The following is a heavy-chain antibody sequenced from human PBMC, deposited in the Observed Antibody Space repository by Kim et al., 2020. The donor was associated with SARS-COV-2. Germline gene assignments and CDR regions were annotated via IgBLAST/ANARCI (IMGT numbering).Heavy chain of an antibody. D-gene: IGHD2-15*01. V-gene: IGHV3-11*01. CDR3: ATTPIVVVVAAHDAVDI. J-gene: IGHJ3*02. Sequence: VKGRFTIARDNAKNSLYLQMNSLRAEDTAVYYCATTPIVVVVAAHDAVDIWGQGTMVTVSS.